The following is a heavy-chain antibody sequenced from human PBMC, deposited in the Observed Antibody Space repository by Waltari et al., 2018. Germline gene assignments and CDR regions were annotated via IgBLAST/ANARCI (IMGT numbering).Heavy chain of an antibody. V-gene: IGHV3-23*01. D-gene: IGHD3-22*01. J-gene: IGHJ4*02. CDR2: ISGSGGST. Sequence: CAASGFTFSSYAMSWVRQAPGKGLEWVSAISGSGGSTYYADSVKGRFTISRDNSKNTLYLQMNSLRAEDTAVYYCARVNYYDSSGYKGAFDYWGQGTLVTVSS. CDR3: ARVNYYDSSGYKGAFDY. CDR1: GFTFSSYA.